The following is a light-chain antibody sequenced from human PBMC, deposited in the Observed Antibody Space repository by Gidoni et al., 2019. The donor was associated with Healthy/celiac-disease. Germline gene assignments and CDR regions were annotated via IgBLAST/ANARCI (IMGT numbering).Light chain of an antibody. CDR3: QAWDSSTFWV. V-gene: IGLV3-1*01. J-gene: IGLJ3*02. CDR2: QDS. Sequence: SYELTQPPSVSVAQGQTASITCSGDKLGDKYACWHQQKPGQSPVLVIYQDSNRPSGIPERFSGSNSGNTATLTISGTQAMDEADYYCQAWDSSTFWVFGGGTKLTVL. CDR1: KLGDKY.